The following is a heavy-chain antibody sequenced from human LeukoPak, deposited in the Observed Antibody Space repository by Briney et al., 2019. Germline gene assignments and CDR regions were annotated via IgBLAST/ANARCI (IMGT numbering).Heavy chain of an antibody. CDR2: IWNDGTHH. D-gene: IGHD4-17*01. CDR1: GFTFSPYG. V-gene: IGHV3-33*01. Sequence: GGSLRLSCVASGFTFSPYGMHWARQAPGKGLEWVAAIWNDGTHHYYADSVKGRFTISRDNFKSTLYLDMDSLSAEDAAFYFCARDPDPYADFFFDLWGQGTLVTVSS. J-gene: IGHJ4*02. CDR3: ARDPDPYADFFFDL.